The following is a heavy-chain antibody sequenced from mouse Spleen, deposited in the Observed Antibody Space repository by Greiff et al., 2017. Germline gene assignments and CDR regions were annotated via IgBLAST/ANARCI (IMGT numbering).Heavy chain of an antibody. CDR1: GDSITSGY. J-gene: IGHJ3*01. Sequence: EVMLVESGPSLVKPSQTLSLTCSVTGDSITSGYWNWIRKFPGNKLEYMGYISYSGSTYYNPSLKSRISITRDTSKNQYYLQLNSVTTEDTATYYCERNYDYDGAWFAYWGQGTLVTVSA. D-gene: IGHD2-4*01. CDR2: ISYSGST. V-gene: IGHV3-8*02. CDR3: ERNYDYDGAWFAY.